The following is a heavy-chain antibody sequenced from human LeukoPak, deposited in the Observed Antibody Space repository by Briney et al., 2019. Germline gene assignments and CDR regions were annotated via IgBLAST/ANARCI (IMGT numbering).Heavy chain of an antibody. CDR2: IYYSGST. Sequence: SETLSLTCTVSGGSISSGGYYWSWIRQHPGKGLEWIGYIYYSGSTYYNPSLKSRVTISVDTSKNQFSLKLSSVTAADTAVYYCARDAASGSYLGAFDIWGQGIMVTVSS. D-gene: IGHD1-26*01. V-gene: IGHV4-31*03. J-gene: IGHJ3*02. CDR3: ARDAASGSYLGAFDI. CDR1: GGSISSGGYY.